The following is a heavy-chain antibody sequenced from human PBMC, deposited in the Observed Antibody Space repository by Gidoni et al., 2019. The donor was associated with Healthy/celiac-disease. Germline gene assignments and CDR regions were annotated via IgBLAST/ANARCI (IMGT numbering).Heavy chain of an antibody. CDR3: ARVGDILTGYQDAFDI. CDR2: IYYSGST. CDR1: GRAISSYD. D-gene: IGHD3-9*01. Sequence: QVQLPESGPGLVQPSDTLSLTCTVSGRAISSYDWSWIRQPPGKGLEWIGYIYYSGSTNYNPALKSRVTISVDTSKNQFSLKLSTVTAADTAVYYCARVGDILTGYQDAFDIWGQGTMVTVSS. V-gene: IGHV4-59*01. J-gene: IGHJ3*02.